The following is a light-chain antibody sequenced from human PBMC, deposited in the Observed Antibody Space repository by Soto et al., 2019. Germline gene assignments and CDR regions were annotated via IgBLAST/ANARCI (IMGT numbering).Light chain of an antibody. Sequence: DIQLTQSPSFLSASLGDRATITCRASQGISSYLAWYQQKPGKAPKLLIYAASTLQSGVPSRFSGSGSGTEFTLTISSLQPEDFATYYCQQLNSYRTFGQGTKVAIK. CDR1: QGISSY. CDR3: QQLNSYRT. CDR2: AAS. J-gene: IGKJ1*01. V-gene: IGKV1-9*01.